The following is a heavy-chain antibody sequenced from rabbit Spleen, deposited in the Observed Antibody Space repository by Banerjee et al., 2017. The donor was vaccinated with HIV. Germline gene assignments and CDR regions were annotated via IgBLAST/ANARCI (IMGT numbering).Heavy chain of an antibody. CDR2: IEAGSSGFS. Sequence: QEQLVESGGGLVKPGASLTLTCKASGVSFSGSSYMCWVRQAPGKGLEWIACIEAGSSGFSYFASWAKGRFTISKTSSTTVTLQMTSLTAADTATYFCARGSATMTMVITGYYFNLWGPGTLVTVS. CDR3: ARGSATMTMVITGYYFNL. CDR1: GVSFSGSSY. J-gene: IGHJ4*01. V-gene: IGHV1S45*01. D-gene: IGHD2-1*01.